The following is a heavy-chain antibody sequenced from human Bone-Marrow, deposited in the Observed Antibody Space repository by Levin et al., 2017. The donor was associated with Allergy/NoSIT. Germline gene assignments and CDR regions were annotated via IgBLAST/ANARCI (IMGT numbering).Heavy chain of an antibody. CDR2: IYYSEST. Sequence: PSETLSLTCTVSGASISTNNYYWGWFRQPPGKGLEWIGSIYYSESTYYTPSLKSRVTISVDTSKNQFSLKVRSVTAADTAVYYCGRHAALHGYGGEKYRGAMDVWGQGTTVTVSS. V-gene: IGHV4-39*01. D-gene: IGHD4-23*01. CDR3: GRHAALHGYGGEKYRGAMDV. CDR1: GASISTNNYY. J-gene: IGHJ6*02.